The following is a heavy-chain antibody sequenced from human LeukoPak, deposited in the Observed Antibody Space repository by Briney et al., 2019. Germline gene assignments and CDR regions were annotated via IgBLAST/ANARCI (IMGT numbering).Heavy chain of an antibody. Sequence: GGSLRLSCAASGFTFSSYWMSWVRQAPGKGLEWVANIKEDGSEKYYVDSVRGRFTISRDNAKKSLFLQMNSLRVEDTAVYYCARGRNLAVWGQGTTVTVSS. CDR3: ARGRNLAV. CDR1: GFTFSSYW. J-gene: IGHJ6*02. V-gene: IGHV3-7*01. CDR2: IKEDGSEK.